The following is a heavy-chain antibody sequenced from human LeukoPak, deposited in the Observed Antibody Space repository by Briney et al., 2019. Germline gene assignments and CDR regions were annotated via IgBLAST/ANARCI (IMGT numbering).Heavy chain of an antibody. CDR1: GYTFTGYY. CDR2: INPNSGGT. Sequence: GASVKVSCKASGYTFTGYYMHWVRQAPGQGLEWMGWINPNSGGTNYAQKFQGRVTMTRDTSISTAYMELSRLRSDDTAVYYCARVSYYYDSSGYYSPIDYWGQGTLVTVSS. J-gene: IGHJ4*02. D-gene: IGHD3-22*01. CDR3: ARVSYYYDSSGYYSPIDY. V-gene: IGHV1-2*02.